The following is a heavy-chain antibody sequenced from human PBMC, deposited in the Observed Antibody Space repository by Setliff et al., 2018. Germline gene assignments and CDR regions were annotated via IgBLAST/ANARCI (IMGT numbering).Heavy chain of an antibody. CDR2: IYTSGST. V-gene: IGHV4-4*08. CDR1: GGSISSYY. D-gene: IGHD3-3*01. Sequence: KTSETLSLTCTVSGGSISSYYWSWIRQPPGKGLEWIGYIYTSGSTNYNPSLKSRVTISVDTSKNQFSLKLSSVTAADTAVYYCARDSGTIFGVVHDYWGQGTLVTVSS. CDR3: ARDSGTIFGVVHDY. J-gene: IGHJ4*02.